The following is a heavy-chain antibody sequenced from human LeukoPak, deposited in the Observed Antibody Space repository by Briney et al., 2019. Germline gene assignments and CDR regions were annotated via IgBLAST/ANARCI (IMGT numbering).Heavy chain of an antibody. J-gene: IGHJ6*03. CDR3: TSLSQQLACYYYYMDV. V-gene: IGHV3-73*01. D-gene: IGHD6-13*01. CDR2: IRSKANSNAT. Sequence: GGTLRLSCAASRSTPSGTAMHWGRQASGKGPEWVGRIRSKANSNATAYAPPAKGRSTIPREDSNNSAYLQMNSLKTEGTAVYYCTSLSQQLACYYYYMDVWGEGTPVTVSS. CDR1: RSTPSGTA.